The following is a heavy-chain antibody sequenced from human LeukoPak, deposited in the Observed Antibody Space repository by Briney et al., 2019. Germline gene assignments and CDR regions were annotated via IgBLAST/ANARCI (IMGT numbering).Heavy chain of an antibody. V-gene: IGHV4-30-2*01. J-gene: IGHJ5*02. CDR2: IYHIVNT. CDR3: ARDSYGLGSNYFDP. CDR1: GASVSSGGSS. Sequence: SETLSLTCVVTGASVSSGGSSWAWIRQPPGKGLEWIGYIYHIVNTFYNPSLQSRVTISVDRAKNQVSLRLTSVTAADTAVYYCARDSYGLGSNYFDPWGQGTQVTVSS. D-gene: IGHD3-10*01.